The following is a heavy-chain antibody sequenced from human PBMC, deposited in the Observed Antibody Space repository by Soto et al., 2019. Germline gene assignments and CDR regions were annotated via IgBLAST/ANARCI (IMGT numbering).Heavy chain of an antibody. D-gene: IGHD6-19*01. CDR2: IRQDGSDK. J-gene: IGHJ4*02. V-gene: IGHV3-7*05. CDR3: ASPQQWLGQRWDFDY. CDR1: GFTFSSYW. Sequence: EVQLVESGGGLVQPGGSLRLSCAASGFTFSSYWMIWVRQGPGKGLEWVANIRQDGSDKDYVDSVKGRFTSSRDNSKNSLYLQMNSLRAEDTAIYYCASPQQWLGQRWDFDYWGQGTLVTVSS.